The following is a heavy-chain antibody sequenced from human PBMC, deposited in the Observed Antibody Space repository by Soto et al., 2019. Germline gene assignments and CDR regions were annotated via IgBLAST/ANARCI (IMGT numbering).Heavy chain of an antibody. Sequence: ASVKVSCKASGYTFSDYYIHWVRQAPGLGLEWMGWINPNSGGTKYAPKFQGGVTMTRDTSITTAYMELSRLRSGDTAVYYCASEPATAKPEGVDFWGQGTLVTVSS. CDR1: GYTFSDYY. J-gene: IGHJ4*02. CDR3: ASEPATAKPEGVDF. CDR2: INPNSGGT. D-gene: IGHD1-1*01. V-gene: IGHV1-2*02.